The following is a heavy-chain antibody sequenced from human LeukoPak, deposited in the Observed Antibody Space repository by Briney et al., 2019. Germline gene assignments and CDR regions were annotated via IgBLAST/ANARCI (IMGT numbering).Heavy chain of an antibody. CDR2: ISAYNGNT. CDR1: GYPFRNYG. CDR3: VRDLGHDYGARSPRDI. J-gene: IGHJ3*02. Sequence: ASVEVSCKASGYPFRNYGITWVRLAPGQGLEWMGWISAYNGNTNSAQKHQDRLIMTTDTSTNTAFMNLTGLRSDDTAVYYCVRDLGHDYGARSPRDIWGQGTVVTVSS. V-gene: IGHV1-18*01. D-gene: IGHD4/OR15-4a*01.